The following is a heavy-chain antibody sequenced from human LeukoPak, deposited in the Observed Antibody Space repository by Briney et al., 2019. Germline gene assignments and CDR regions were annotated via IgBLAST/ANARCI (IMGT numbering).Heavy chain of an antibody. V-gene: IGHV4-59*08. CDR2: VYNSGDT. D-gene: IGHD3-16*01. CDR1: XGSTSXXY. J-gene: IGHJ2*01. Sequence: PXXTLSLTXTXXXGSTSXXYWSWIRQSPGKGLEGVGYVYNSGDTGKNPSLKSRVTILLDTSKNQCSLKLTSVSAADTAVYYCARLKLGAYFDLWGRGTLVTVSS. CDR3: ARLKLGAYFDL.